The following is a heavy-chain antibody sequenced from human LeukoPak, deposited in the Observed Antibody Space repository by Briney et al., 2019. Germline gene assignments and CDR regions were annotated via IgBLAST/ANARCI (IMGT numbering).Heavy chain of an antibody. V-gene: IGHV3-21*01. CDR3: ARGYYYGLDL. Sequence: GGSLRLSCAASGFTVSSNYMSWVRQAPGKGLEWVSSISSSSSYIYYADSVNGRFTISRDNAKNSLFLQMNSLRAEDTAVYYCARGYYYGLDLWGQGTLVTVSS. CDR1: GFTVSSNY. J-gene: IGHJ5*02. D-gene: IGHD3-10*01. CDR2: ISSSSSYI.